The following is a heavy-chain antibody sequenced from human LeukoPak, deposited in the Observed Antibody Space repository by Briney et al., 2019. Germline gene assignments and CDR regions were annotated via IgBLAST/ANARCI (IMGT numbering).Heavy chain of an antibody. V-gene: IGHV3-23*01. D-gene: IGHD5-12*01. CDR1: GFTFSSYA. CDR2: ISGSGGST. Sequence: PGGSLRLSCAASGFTFSSYAMSWVRQAPGKGLEWVSAISGSGGSTYYADSVKGRFTISRDNSKNTLYLQMNSLRVDDSALYYCARDGFCGFWGQGTLVTVSS. J-gene: IGHJ4*02. CDR3: ARDGFCGF.